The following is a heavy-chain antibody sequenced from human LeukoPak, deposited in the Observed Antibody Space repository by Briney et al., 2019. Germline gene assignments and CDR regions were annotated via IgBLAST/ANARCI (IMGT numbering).Heavy chain of an antibody. CDR3: ARDRGDYDYVWGTYRYGYFDY. Sequence: GGSLRLSCAASGFTFSSYAMHWVRQAPGKGLEWVAVISYDGSNKYYADSVKGRFTISRDNSKNTLYLQMNSLRSEDMAVYYCARDRGDYDYVWGTYRYGYFDYWGQGTLVTVSS. CDR2: ISYDGSNK. CDR1: GFTFSSYA. J-gene: IGHJ4*02. V-gene: IGHV3-30*04. D-gene: IGHD3-16*02.